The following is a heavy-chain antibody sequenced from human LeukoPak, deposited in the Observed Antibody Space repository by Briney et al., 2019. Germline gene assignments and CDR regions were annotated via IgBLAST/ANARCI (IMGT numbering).Heavy chain of an antibody. J-gene: IGHJ4*02. CDR1: GYTFTSYG. CDR2: ISAYNGNT. V-gene: IGHV1-18*01. Sequence: ASVKVTCKASGYTFTSYGISWVRQAPGQGLEWMGWISAYNGNTNYAQKLQGRVTMTTDTSTSTAYMELRSLRSDDTAVYYCARVGADIVVVPAAIWGQGTLVTVSS. CDR3: ARVGADIVVVPAAI. D-gene: IGHD2-2*02.